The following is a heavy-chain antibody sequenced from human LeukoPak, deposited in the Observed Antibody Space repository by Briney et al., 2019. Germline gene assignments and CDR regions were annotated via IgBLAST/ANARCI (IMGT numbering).Heavy chain of an antibody. J-gene: IGHJ4*02. CDR1: GFTFSNAW. D-gene: IGHD7-27*01. V-gene: IGHV3-15*01. CDR3: STDILETNWGGY. CDR2: IKSKTDGGTT. Sequence: PGGSLRPSCAASGFTFSNAWMSWVRQAPGKGLEWVSRIKSKTDGGTTHYAAPVKGRFTISRDDSKDTLYLQVNSLKTEDTAVYYCSTDILETNWGGYWGQGTLVTVSS.